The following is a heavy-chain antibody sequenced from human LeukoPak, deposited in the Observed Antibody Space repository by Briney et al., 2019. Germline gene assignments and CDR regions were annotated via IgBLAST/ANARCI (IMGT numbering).Heavy chain of an antibody. J-gene: IGHJ4*02. Sequence: GGSLRLSCAASGFTFSSYSINWVRQAPGKGLGWVSSISSSSSYIYYADSVKGRFTISRDNAKNSLYLQMNSLRAEDTAVYYCARASQLHPFDYWGQGTLVTVSS. CDR1: GFTFSSYS. V-gene: IGHV3-21*01. D-gene: IGHD2-2*01. CDR3: ARASQLHPFDY. CDR2: ISSSSSYI.